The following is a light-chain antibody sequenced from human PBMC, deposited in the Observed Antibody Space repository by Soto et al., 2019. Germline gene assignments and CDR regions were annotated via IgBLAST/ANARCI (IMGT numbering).Light chain of an antibody. Sequence: QSALTQPPSASGSPGQSVTISCTGTSSDVGGYNYVSWYQQHPGKAPKLMIYEVSKRPSGVPDRFSGSKSGNTASMTVSGLQAEDEADYYCSSYAGRNNFVFGTGTQLTV. J-gene: IGLJ1*01. CDR3: SSYAGRNNFV. CDR1: SSDVGGYNY. CDR2: EVS. V-gene: IGLV2-8*01.